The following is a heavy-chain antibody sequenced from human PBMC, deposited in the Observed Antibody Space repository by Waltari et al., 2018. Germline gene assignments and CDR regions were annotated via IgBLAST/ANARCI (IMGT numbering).Heavy chain of an antibody. D-gene: IGHD3-16*02. J-gene: IGHJ4*02. CDR3: ASSSFGGVIVRRNFDY. Sequence: QVQLQESGPGLVKPSETLSLTCAVSGYSISSGYYWGWIRQPPGKGLEWIGRIYHSGSPYYNPSLKSRVTISVDTSKNQFSLKLSSVTAADTAVYYCASSSFGGVIVRRNFDYWGQGTLVTVSS. V-gene: IGHV4-38-2*01. CDR2: IYHSGSP. CDR1: GYSISSGYY.